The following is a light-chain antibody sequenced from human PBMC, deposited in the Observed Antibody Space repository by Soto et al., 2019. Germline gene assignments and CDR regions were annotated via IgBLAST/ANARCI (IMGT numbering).Light chain of an antibody. CDR2: ANS. J-gene: IGLJ2*01. CDR1: SSNIGTNS. Sequence: QSVLTQPPSASGTPGQRVTISCSGSSSNIGTNSMSWYQHLPGTAPKLLMYANSQRPSGVPDRFSGSKSGTSASLAISGLQAEEAADWYCAAWDDSLNGVVFGVGTRLTVL. CDR3: AAWDDSLNGVV. V-gene: IGLV1-44*01.